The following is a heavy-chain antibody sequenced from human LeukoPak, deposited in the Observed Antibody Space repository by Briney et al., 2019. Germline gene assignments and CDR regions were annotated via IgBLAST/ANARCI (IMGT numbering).Heavy chain of an antibody. CDR2: IKSKTDGGTT. V-gene: IGHV3-15*01. CDR1: GFTFSNAW. CDR3: TTSVALLWFGELSGENDY. Sequence: GGSLRLPCAASGFTFSNAWMSWVRQAPGERLEWVGRIKSKTDGGTTDYAAPVKGRFTISRDDSKNTLYLQMNSLKTEDTAVYYCTTSVALLWFGELSGENDYWGQGTLVTVSS. D-gene: IGHD3-10*01. J-gene: IGHJ4*02.